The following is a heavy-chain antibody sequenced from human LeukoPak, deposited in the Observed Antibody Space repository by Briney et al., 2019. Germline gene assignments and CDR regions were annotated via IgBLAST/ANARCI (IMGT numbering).Heavy chain of an antibody. CDR1: GASFSSSTYY. CDR2: IYYSGST. V-gene: IGHV4-39*07. Sequence: SETLSLTCTVSGASFSSSTYYWGWIRQPPGKGLEWIGSIYYSGSTYYNPSLKSRVTISVDTSKNQFSLKLSSVTAADTAVYYCARDGAYYDSSVRWFDPWGQGTLVTVSS. D-gene: IGHD3-22*01. J-gene: IGHJ5*02. CDR3: ARDGAYYDSSVRWFDP.